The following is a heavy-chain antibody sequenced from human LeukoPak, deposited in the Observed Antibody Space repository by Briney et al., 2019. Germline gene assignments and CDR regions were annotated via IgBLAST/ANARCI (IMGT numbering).Heavy chain of an antibody. Sequence: GGSLRLSCAASGFTFDDYAMHWVRQAPGKGLEWVSLISWDGGSTYYADSVKGQFTISRDNSKNSLYLQMNSLRAEDTALYYCAKATYYYDSSGPVDYWGQGTLVTVSS. CDR2: ISWDGGST. V-gene: IGHV3-43D*03. D-gene: IGHD3-22*01. J-gene: IGHJ4*02. CDR3: AKATYYYDSSGPVDY. CDR1: GFTFDDYA.